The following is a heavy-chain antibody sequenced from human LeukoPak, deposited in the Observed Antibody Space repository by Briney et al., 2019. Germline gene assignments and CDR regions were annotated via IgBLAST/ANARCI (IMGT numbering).Heavy chain of an antibody. Sequence: PGGSLRLSCAASGFTFSSYTMNWVRQAPGKGLEWVSSISSSSRYIYYANSVKGRFTISRDNAKSSLYLQMNSLRAEDTAVYSCARGSGYSGSESFDYWGQGTLVTVSS. V-gene: IGHV3-21*01. J-gene: IGHJ4*02. CDR3: ARGSGYSGSESFDY. CDR1: GFTFSSYT. CDR2: ISSSSRYI. D-gene: IGHD5-12*01.